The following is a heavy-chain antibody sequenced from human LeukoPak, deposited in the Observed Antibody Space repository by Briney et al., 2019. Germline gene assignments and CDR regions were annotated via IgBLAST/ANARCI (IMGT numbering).Heavy chain of an antibody. J-gene: IGHJ4*02. D-gene: IGHD6-19*01. CDR3: ARDKAGWLFDY. V-gene: IGHV3-7*01. CDR1: GFTFSSYW. Sequence: GGSLRLSRAASGFTFSSYWMSWVRQAPRKGLEWVANTKQDGSEKYYVDSVKGRFTISRDNAKNLLYLQMNSLRAKDTAVYYCARDKAGWLFDYWGQGTLVTASS. CDR2: TKQDGSEK.